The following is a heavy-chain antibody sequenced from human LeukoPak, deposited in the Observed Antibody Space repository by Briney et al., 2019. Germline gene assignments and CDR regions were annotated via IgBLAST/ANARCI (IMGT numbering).Heavy chain of an antibody. CDR3: AKVGFGWYQIDY. Sequence: GGSRRLSCATSGFTLSIYGMHWVRQAPGKGLEWVAFIRYDGTSQYYTDSVKGRFTISRDNSMNTMYLQMNSLRVEDTDVYYCAKVGFGWYQIDYWGQGTLVTVSS. V-gene: IGHV3-30*02. J-gene: IGHJ4*02. CDR1: GFTLSIYG. CDR2: IRYDGTSQ. D-gene: IGHD6-19*01.